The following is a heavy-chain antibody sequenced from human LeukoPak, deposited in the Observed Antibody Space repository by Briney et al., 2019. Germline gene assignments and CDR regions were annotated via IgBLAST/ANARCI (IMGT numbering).Heavy chain of an antibody. Sequence: PGGSLRLSCAASGFTFSSYSTNWVRQAPGKGLEWVSYISSSSSTIYYADSVKGRFTISRDNAKNSLYLQMNSLRAEDTAVYYCTRVLYSSGWYGDHYWGQGTLVTVSS. CDR1: GFTFSSYS. V-gene: IGHV3-48*01. D-gene: IGHD6-19*01. CDR3: TRVLYSSGWYGDHY. CDR2: ISSSSSTI. J-gene: IGHJ4*02.